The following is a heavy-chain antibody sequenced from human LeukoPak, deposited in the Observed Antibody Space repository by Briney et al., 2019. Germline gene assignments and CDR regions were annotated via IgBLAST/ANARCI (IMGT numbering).Heavy chain of an antibody. CDR3: TTSWIQVYYLDY. J-gene: IGHJ4*02. CDR2: INPNSGDT. CDR1: GCTFTAYY. V-gene: IGHV1-2*02. Sequence: ASVRVSCKASGCTFTAYYMHWVRRAPGQGLEWMGWINPNSGDTRYAQRFQGRVTMTRDTSISTAYMDLSRLRADDTAVYYSTTSWIQVYYLDYWGEGTLVTVSA. D-gene: IGHD5-18*01.